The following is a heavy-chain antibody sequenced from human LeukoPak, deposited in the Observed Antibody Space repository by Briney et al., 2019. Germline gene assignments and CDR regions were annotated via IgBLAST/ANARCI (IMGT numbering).Heavy chain of an antibody. Sequence: ASVKVSCKASGYTFTSYGISWVRQAPGQGLEWMGWISAYNGNTNYAQKLQGRVTMTTDTSTSTAYMELRSLRSDDTAVYYCARFSDYYDSSGSSFDYWGQGTLVTVSS. V-gene: IGHV1-18*01. CDR1: GYTFTSYG. D-gene: IGHD3-22*01. J-gene: IGHJ4*02. CDR3: ARFSDYYDSSGSSFDY. CDR2: ISAYNGNT.